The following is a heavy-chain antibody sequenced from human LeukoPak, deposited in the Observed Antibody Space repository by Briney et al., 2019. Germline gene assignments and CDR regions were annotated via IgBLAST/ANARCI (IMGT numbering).Heavy chain of an antibody. CDR1: GFTFSSYG. D-gene: IGHD3-3*01. CDR2: IWYDGSNK. CDR3: ARERNFGVADYYYYGMDV. J-gene: IGHJ6*02. Sequence: GSLRLSCAASGFTFSSYGMHWVRQAPGKGLEWVVVIWYDGSNKYYADSVKGRFTISRDNSKNTLYLQMNSLRAEDTAVYYCARERNFGVADYYYYGMDVWGQGTTVTVSS. V-gene: IGHV3-33*01.